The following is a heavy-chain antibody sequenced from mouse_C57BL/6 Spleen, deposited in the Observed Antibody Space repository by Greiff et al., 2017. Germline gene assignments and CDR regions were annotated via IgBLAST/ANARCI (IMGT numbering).Heavy chain of an antibody. V-gene: IGHV1-59*01. D-gene: IGHD1-1*01. Sequence: VQLQQPGAELVRPGTSVKLSCKASGYTFTSYWMHWVKQRPGQGLEWIGVIDPSDSYTNYNQKFKGKATLTVDTSSSTAYMQLSSLTSEDSAVYYCARGDYYGSSSPWFAYWGQGTLVTVSA. CDR1: GYTFTSYW. CDR2: IDPSDSYT. CDR3: ARGDYYGSSSPWFAY. J-gene: IGHJ3*01.